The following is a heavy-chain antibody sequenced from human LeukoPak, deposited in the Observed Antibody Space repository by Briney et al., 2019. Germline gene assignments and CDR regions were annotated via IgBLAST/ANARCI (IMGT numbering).Heavy chain of an antibody. CDR1: GSTFSDYY. CDR2: ISSSSSYT. CDR3: ARCLVRGVIPNWFDP. Sequence: GGSLRLSCAASGSTFSDYYMSWIRQAPGKGLEWVSYISSSSSYTNYADSVKGRFTISRDNAKNSLYLQMNSLRAEDTAVYYCARCLVRGVIPNWFDPWGQGTLVTVSS. D-gene: IGHD3-10*01. V-gene: IGHV3-11*03. J-gene: IGHJ5*02.